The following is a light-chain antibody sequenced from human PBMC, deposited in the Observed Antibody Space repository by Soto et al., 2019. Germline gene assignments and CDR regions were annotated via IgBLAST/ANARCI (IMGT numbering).Light chain of an antibody. CDR1: SSNIGGNS. J-gene: IGLJ2*01. Sequence: QSVMTQPPSVSAAPGQKVTISCSGSSSNIGGNSVSWYQQLPGTAPKLLIYDDNKRPSGNLDRFSGSKSGASATLAITGLQTGDEADYYCGTWDSSLNAVLFGGGTKLTVL. V-gene: IGLV1-51*01. CDR3: GTWDSSLNAVL. CDR2: DDN.